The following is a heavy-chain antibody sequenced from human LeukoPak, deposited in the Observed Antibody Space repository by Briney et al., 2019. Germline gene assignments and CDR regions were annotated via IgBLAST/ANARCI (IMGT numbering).Heavy chain of an antibody. CDR1: GNSFIGYF. CDR2: IYTSGDT. CDR3: AREPVSTRFDY. V-gene: IGHV4-4*07. J-gene: IGHJ4*02. Sequence: SETLSLTCTVSGNSFIGYFWTWIRQPAGEGLEWIGRIYTSGDTNYNPSLMSRVTMSVDISKNQFSLKLSSVTAADTAVYYCAREPVSTRFDYWGQGTLVTVSS. D-gene: IGHD5/OR15-5a*01.